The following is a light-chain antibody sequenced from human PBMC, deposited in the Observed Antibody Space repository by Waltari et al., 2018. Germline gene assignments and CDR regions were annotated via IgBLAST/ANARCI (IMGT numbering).Light chain of an antibody. J-gene: IGLJ1*01. CDR1: SSDVGGSNY. CDR3: ISYTGSSTPYV. Sequence: QSALTQPASVSGSPGQSITISCSGTSSDVGGSNYVAWYQQHPGKAPKLMIYEVSNRPSGVSNRFSGSKSGNTASLTISGLQAEDEADYYCISYTGSSTPYVFGTGTKVTVL. CDR2: EVS. V-gene: IGLV2-14*01.